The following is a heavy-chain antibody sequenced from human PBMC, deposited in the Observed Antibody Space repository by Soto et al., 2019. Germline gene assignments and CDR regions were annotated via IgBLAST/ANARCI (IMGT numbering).Heavy chain of an antibody. CDR1: GFTFGDYA. J-gene: IGHJ4*02. CDR2: IGSKPYGGTT. V-gene: IGHV3-49*03. CDR3: TRNRAVAGQLFDY. D-gene: IGHD6-19*01. Sequence: GGSLGLSCTAAGFTFGDYAMGWFRQAPEKGLEWVGFIGSKPYGGTTEYAASVKGRFTISRDDSKSIAYLQMNSLKTEDTAVYYCTRNRAVAGQLFDYWGQGTLVTVSS.